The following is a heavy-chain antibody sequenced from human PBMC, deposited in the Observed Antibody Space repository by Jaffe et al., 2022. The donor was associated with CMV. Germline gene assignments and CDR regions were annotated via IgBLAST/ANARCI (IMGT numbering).Heavy chain of an antibody. D-gene: IGHD2-2*01. Sequence: QVQLQQSGPGLVKPSQVLSLTCAISGDSVSSNGAAWTWIRHSPSRGLEWLGRTYYTSKWNSDYAESVRGRITINADTSKNQFSLQMNSMTPEDTAMYYCTRERGNVYQYWGQGTLVTVSS. J-gene: IGHJ4*02. CDR1: GDSVSSNGAA. V-gene: IGHV6-1*01. CDR3: TRERGNVYQY. CDR2: TYYTSKWNS.